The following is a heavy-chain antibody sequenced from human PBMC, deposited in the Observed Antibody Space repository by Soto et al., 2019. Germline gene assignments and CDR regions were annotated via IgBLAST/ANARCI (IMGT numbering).Heavy chain of an antibody. CDR2: IIPIVGIA. D-gene: IGHD2-21*01. Sequence: QFQLGQSGSEVKKPVFSVKFSCKASVGTFSSYTIRWVRQSPGQVLEWMGRIIPIVGIAHYEQKLQGRVTMTADQSTSKAYMELVSLRAEDTAGYYCASHSYRAVLGCDYGGQGTLVTVS. CDR1: VGTFSSYT. J-gene: IGHJ4*02. CDR3: ASHSYRAVLGCDY. V-gene: IGHV1-69*02.